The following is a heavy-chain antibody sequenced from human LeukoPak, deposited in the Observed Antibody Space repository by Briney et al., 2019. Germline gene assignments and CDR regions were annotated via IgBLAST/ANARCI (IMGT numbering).Heavy chain of an antibody. V-gene: IGHV3-7*05. D-gene: IGHD3-10*01. CDR3: ARDLKYYYASGSYSDN. CDR1: GFTFSSYW. Sequence: PGGSLRLSCAASGFTFSSYWMSWVRQAPGKGLEWVANIKQDGSEKYYVDSVRGRFTISRDNAKNSLYLQMNSLRAEDTAVYYCARDLKYYYASGSYSDNWGEGTLVTVSS. J-gene: IGHJ4*02. CDR2: IKQDGSEK.